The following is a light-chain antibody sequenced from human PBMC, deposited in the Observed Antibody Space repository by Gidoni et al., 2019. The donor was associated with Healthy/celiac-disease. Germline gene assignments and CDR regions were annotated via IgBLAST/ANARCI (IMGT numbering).Light chain of an antibody. CDR1: SSDVCVYNY. Sequence: QSALTQPASVSGSPGQSITISCTGPSSDVCVYNYVSWYQQHPGKAPKLMIYEVSTRPPGVSNRFSGSKSGNTASLTISGLQAEDEADYYCSSYTSSSTLGGVFGGGTKLTVL. V-gene: IGLV2-14*01. J-gene: IGLJ2*01. CDR2: EVS. CDR3: SSYTSSSTLGGV.